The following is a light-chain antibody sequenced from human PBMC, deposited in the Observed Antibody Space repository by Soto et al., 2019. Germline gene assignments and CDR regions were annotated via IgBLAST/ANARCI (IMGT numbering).Light chain of an antibody. CDR2: KAS. Sequence: DIQMTQSPSTLSASVGDRVTITCRASQSISSWLAWYQQKPGKAPKLLIYKASSLESGVPSRFSGSGSGTEFTLTISRLQPDDVATYYCQQYNSYSPLYTFGQGTKLEIK. J-gene: IGKJ2*01. V-gene: IGKV1-5*03. CDR1: QSISSW. CDR3: QQYNSYSPLYT.